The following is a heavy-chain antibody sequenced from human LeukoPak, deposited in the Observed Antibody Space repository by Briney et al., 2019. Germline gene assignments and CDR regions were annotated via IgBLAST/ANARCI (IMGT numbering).Heavy chain of an antibody. CDR1: GFTFSTYA. V-gene: IGHV3-23*01. CDR2: VTGNGGST. Sequence: GGSLRLSCAVSGFTFSTYAVTWVRQAPGKGLEWVSAVTGNGGSTYYADSVKGRFTISRDNSKNMLHLQMNSLRVEDTAVYYCAKFRDNSGPRGGFDHWGQGTLVTVSS. J-gene: IGHJ5*02. D-gene: IGHD3-22*01. CDR3: AKFRDNSGPRGGFDH.